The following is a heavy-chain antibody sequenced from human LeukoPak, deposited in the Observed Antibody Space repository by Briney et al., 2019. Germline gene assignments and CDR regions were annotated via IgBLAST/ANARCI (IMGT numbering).Heavy chain of an antibody. V-gene: IGHV3-53*01. J-gene: IGHJ3*02. D-gene: IGHD5-24*01. CDR2: IYSGGST. CDR3: ARERRDGYNHYAFDI. CDR1: GFTVSSNY. Sequence: GGSLRLSCAASGFTVSSNYMSWVRQAPGKGLEWVSVIYSGGSTYYADSVKGRFTISRDNSKNTLYLQMNSLRAEDTAVYYCARERRDGYNHYAFDIWGQGTMVTVSS.